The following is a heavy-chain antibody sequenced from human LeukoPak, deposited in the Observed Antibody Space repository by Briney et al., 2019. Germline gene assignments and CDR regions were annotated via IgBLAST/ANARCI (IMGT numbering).Heavy chain of an antibody. CDR3: ARDQDIVVVPAAIKPMDV. CDR2: IWYDGSNK. D-gene: IGHD2-2*02. V-gene: IGHV3-33*01. J-gene: IGHJ6*04. Sequence: GRSLRLSCAASGFTFSSYGMHWVRQAPGKGLEWVAVIWYDGSNKYYADSVKGRLTISRDNSKNTLNLQMNSLRAEDTAVYYCARDQDIVVVPAAIKPMDVWGKGTTVTVSS. CDR1: GFTFSSYG.